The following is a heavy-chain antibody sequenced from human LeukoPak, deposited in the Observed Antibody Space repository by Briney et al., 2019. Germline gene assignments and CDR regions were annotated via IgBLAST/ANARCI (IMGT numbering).Heavy chain of an antibody. Sequence: PGGSLRLSCAASGFTVSSNYISWVRQAPGKGLEWVSVIYSGGSTYYADSVKGRFTISRDNSKNTLYLQMNSLRAEDTAVYYCAREAWDGSSAYQTTPFDYWGQGTLVTVSS. CDR3: AREAWDGSSAYQTTPFDY. V-gene: IGHV3-53*01. CDR2: IYSGGST. D-gene: IGHD3-22*01. CDR1: GFTVSSNY. J-gene: IGHJ4*02.